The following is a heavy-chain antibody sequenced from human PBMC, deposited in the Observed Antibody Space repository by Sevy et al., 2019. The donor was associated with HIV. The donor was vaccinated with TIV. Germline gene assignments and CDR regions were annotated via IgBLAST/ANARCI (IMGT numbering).Heavy chain of an antibody. CDR1: GFTFSSYS. CDR2: ISSSSIYI. Sequence: GGSLRLSCAASGFTFSSYSMNWVRQAPGKGLEWVSSISSSSIYIYYADSVKGRFTISRDNAKNSLYLQMNSLRAEDTAVYYCARQYYDFWSGYFYYYYGMDVWGQGTTVTVSS. J-gene: IGHJ6*02. CDR3: ARQYYDFWSGYFYYYYGMDV. V-gene: IGHV3-21*01. D-gene: IGHD3-3*01.